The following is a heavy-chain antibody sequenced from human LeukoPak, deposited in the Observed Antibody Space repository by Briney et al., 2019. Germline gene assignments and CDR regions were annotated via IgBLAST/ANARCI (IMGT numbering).Heavy chain of an antibody. D-gene: IGHD1-1*01. CDR2: IVPPFGRT. CDR3: ARDFSHAGLDF. Sequence: GSSVKVSCKASGGTFSSYAISWVRQAPGQGLEWMGGIVPPFGRTNYAQKFRGRVTMTTDESSSTVYMELTSLISGDTAVYYCARDFSHAGLDFWGQGTLVSVSS. V-gene: IGHV1-69*05. CDR1: GGTFSSYA. J-gene: IGHJ4*02.